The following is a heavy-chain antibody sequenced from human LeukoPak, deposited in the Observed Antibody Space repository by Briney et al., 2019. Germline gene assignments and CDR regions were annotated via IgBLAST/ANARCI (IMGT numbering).Heavy chain of an antibody. J-gene: IGHJ4*02. Sequence: ASVKVSCKASGYTFTSYGISWVRQAPGQGLEWMGWISAYNGNTNYAQKLQGRVTMTTDTSTSTAYMELRSLRSDDTAVYYRARDQAHSMAVHPAFDYWGQGTLVTVSS. CDR3: ARDQAHSMAVHPAFDY. V-gene: IGHV1-18*01. D-gene: IGHD6-19*01. CDR1: GYTFTSYG. CDR2: ISAYNGNT.